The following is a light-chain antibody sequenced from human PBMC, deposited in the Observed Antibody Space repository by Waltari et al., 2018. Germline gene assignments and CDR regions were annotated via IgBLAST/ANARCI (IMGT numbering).Light chain of an antibody. CDR2: AAS. J-gene: IGKJ5*01. Sequence: AIRMTHSPSSLSASTGDRVTINCRASQGISSYLAWYQQKPGKAPKLLIYAASTLQSGVPSRFSGSGSGTDFTLTISCLQSEDFATYYCQQYYSYSITFGQGTRLEIK. CDR3: QQYYSYSIT. CDR1: QGISSY. V-gene: IGKV1-8*01.